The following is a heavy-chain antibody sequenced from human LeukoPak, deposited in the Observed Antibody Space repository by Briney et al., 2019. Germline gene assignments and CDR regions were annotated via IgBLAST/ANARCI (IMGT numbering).Heavy chain of an antibody. J-gene: IGHJ4*02. CDR1: GYSISSGYF. V-gene: IGHV4-38-2*02. CDR2: IYHSGST. CDR3: ARKQWLVLGPFDY. D-gene: IGHD6-19*01. Sequence: SETLSLTCTVSGYSISSGYFWGWIRQPPGKGLEWIGSIYHSGSTYYNPSLKSRVTISVDTSKNQFSLKLTSVTAADTAVYYCARKQWLVLGPFDYWGQGTLVTVSS.